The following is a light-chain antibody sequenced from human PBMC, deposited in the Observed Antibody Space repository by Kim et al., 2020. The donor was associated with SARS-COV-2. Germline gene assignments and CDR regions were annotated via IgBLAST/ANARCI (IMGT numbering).Light chain of an antibody. CDR3: CSYVGRYIWV. Sequence: QSALTQPRSVSGSPGQSVTISCTGTSSDIGVYNFVSWYQQHPGKAPKLIIYDVNQRPSGVPDRFSGSKSGSTASLTISGLQAEDEADYHCCSYVGRYIWVFGGGTKVTVL. J-gene: IGLJ3*02. CDR1: SSDIGVYNF. CDR2: DVN. V-gene: IGLV2-11*01.